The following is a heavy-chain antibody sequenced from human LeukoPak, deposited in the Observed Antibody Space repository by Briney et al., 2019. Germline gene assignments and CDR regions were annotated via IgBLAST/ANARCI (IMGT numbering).Heavy chain of an antibody. J-gene: IGHJ4*02. CDR1: GFTFSTYG. V-gene: IGHV3-30*02. Sequence: GGSLRLSCAASGFTFSTYGMHWVHQAPGKGLEWVAFIRYDGSNKYYADSVKGRFTISRDNSKNTLYLQMNSLRTEDTAVYFCGKERDPWKSTAISDFEYWGQGTLVTVSS. CDR3: GKERDPWKSTAISDFEY. D-gene: IGHD1-1*01. CDR2: IRYDGSNK.